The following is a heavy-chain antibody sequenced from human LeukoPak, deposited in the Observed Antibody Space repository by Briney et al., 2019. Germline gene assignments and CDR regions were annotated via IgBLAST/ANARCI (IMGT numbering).Heavy chain of an antibody. J-gene: IGHJ6*02. CDR3: ARHAAAYCSGGSWLTYYGMDV. Sequence: GESLKISCKGSGYSFTSYCIGWGRQRPGKGLGWMGIVYPGDSDTRYSPSFQGQVTISADKSISTAYPQWSSLKASDTAMYYCARHAAAYCSGGSWLTYYGMDVWGQGTTVTVPS. CDR2: VYPGDSDT. V-gene: IGHV5-51*01. CDR1: GYSFTSYC. D-gene: IGHD2-15*01.